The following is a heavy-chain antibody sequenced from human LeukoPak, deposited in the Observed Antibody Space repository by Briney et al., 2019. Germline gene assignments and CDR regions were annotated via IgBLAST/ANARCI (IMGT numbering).Heavy chain of an antibody. J-gene: IGHJ4*02. CDR1: GYTFASYY. V-gene: IGHV1-46*01. CDR3: ARGGIAVAGLDY. Sequence: ASVKVSCKASGYTFASYYMHWVRQAPGQGLEWMGIINPSGGSTSYAQKFQGRVTMTRDMSTSTVYMELSSLRSEDTAVYYCARGGIAVAGLDYWGQGTLVTVSS. CDR2: INPSGGST. D-gene: IGHD6-19*01.